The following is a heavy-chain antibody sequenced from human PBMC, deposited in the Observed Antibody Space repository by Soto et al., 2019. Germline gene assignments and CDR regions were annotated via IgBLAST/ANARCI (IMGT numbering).Heavy chain of an antibody. CDR1: GFTFTNYW. CDR3: ATVATGSSDWFDP. J-gene: IGHJ5*02. V-gene: IGHV3-74*01. Sequence: EVQLVESGGGLVQPGGSLRLSCAASGFTFTNYWMHWVRQVPGKGLVWVSSINSDGTRTTYADSVRGRFTISRDNAKNTLYLQMNSLRAEDTAVYYGATVATGSSDWFDPWGQGTLVTVSS. D-gene: IGHD1-26*01. CDR2: INSDGTRT.